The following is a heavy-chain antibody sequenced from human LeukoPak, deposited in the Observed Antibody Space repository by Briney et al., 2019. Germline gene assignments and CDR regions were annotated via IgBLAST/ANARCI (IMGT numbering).Heavy chain of an antibody. CDR3: ASNGDYFPLDY. V-gene: IGHV4-34*01. D-gene: IGHD4-17*01. J-gene: IGHJ4*02. CDR1: GGSFSGYY. CDR2: INHSGST. Sequence: PSETLSFTCAVYGGSFSGYYWSWIRQPPGKGLEWIGEINHSGSTNYNPSLKSRVTISVDTSKNQFSLKLSSVTAADTAVYYCASNGDYFPLDYWGQGTLVTVSS.